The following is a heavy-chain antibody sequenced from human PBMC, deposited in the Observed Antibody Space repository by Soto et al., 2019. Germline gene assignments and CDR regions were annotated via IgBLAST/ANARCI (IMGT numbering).Heavy chain of an antibody. D-gene: IGHD2-15*01. Sequence: PSETLSLTCAVYGGSFSGYYWSWIRQPPGKGLEWIGEINHSGSTNYNPSLKSRVTISVDTSKNQFSLKLSSVTAADTAVYYCARGNYCSGGSCLLKYTWFDPWGQGTLVTVSS. CDR1: GGSFSGYY. J-gene: IGHJ5*02. V-gene: IGHV4-34*01. CDR2: INHSGST. CDR3: ARGNYCSGGSCLLKYTWFDP.